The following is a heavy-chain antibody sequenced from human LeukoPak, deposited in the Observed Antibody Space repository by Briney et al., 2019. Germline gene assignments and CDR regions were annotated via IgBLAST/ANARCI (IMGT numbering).Heavy chain of an antibody. D-gene: IGHD5-24*01. Sequence: GGSLRLSCAASGFTFSSYAMHWVRQAPGKGLEWVAVISYDGSNKYYADSVKGRFTISRDNSKNTLYLQMNSLRAEDTAVYYCARDRGDGYSRRTGVPQVAFDTWGQGTMVTVSS. CDR3: ARDRGDGYSRRTGVPQVAFDT. V-gene: IGHV3-30*01. CDR1: GFTFSSYA. CDR2: ISYDGSNK. J-gene: IGHJ3*02.